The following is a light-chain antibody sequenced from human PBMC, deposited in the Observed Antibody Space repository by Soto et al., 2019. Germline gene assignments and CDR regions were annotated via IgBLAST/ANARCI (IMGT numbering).Light chain of an antibody. CDR3: TLPTNWLIT. J-gene: IGKJ5*01. V-gene: IGKV3D-11*01. Sequence: SPGERVTLSCRASLGISINLAWYQQRPGQAPRLLIYDASSRPTDIPARFSGSGSGTDFTLTISSLEAEDVVLYCSTLPTNWLITFCEGTLLEIK. CDR2: DAS. CDR1: LGISIN.